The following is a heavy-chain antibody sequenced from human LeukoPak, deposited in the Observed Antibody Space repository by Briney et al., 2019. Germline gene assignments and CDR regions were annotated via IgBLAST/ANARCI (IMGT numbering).Heavy chain of an antibody. J-gene: IGHJ5*02. CDR1: GGSFSGYY. CDR3: ACLYYYGSGSLSSDWFDP. CDR2: INHSGST. D-gene: IGHD3-10*01. V-gene: IGHV4-34*01. Sequence: SETLSLTCAVYGGSFSGYYWSWIRRPPGKGLEWIGEINHSGSTNYNPSLKSRVTISVDTSKNQFSLKLSSVTAADTAVYYCACLYYYGSGSLSSDWFDPGGQGTLVTVSS.